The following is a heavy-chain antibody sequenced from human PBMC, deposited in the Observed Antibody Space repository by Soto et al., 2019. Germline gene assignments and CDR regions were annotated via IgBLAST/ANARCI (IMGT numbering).Heavy chain of an antibody. CDR1: GGSISSSSDY. V-gene: IGHV4-39*01. Sequence: SETLSVTCTVSGGSISSSSDYWGWIRQPPGKGLEWIGSIYYSGSTYYNPSLKSRVTISVDTPKNQFSLKLSSVTAADPAVYYCASQQLASYYYGMDVWGQGTTVTVSS. CDR3: ASQQLASYYYGMDV. J-gene: IGHJ6*02. D-gene: IGHD6-13*01. CDR2: IYYSGST.